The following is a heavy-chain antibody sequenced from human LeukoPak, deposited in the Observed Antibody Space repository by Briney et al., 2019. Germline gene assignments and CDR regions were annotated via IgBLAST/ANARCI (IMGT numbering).Heavy chain of an antibody. Sequence: GGSLRLSCAASGFTFNGYAMNWVRQAPGKGLEWVSAISDSGDNTYYADSVRGRFTISRDNSMNTLYLQMNSLRAEDTAVYYCARVTVAGCDPWGQGTLVTVSS. CDR1: GFTFNGYA. J-gene: IGHJ5*02. CDR3: ARVTVAGCDP. V-gene: IGHV3-23*01. CDR2: ISDSGDNT. D-gene: IGHD6-19*01.